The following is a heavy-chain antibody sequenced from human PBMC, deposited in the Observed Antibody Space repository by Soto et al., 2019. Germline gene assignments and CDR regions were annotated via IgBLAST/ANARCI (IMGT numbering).Heavy chain of an antibody. CDR3: ARGVDCSGGSCFSLYYYYYGFDF. D-gene: IGHD2-15*01. V-gene: IGHV1-18*04. J-gene: IGHJ6*02. CDR2: ISAYNDNT. CDR1: GYTFTSYG. Sequence: QVQLVQSGTEVKKPGASVKVSCKASGYTFTSYGISWVRQAPGQGLEWMGWISAYNDNTIYTQKLQGRVTMTTDTSTSTAYMELRSLRSDDTAVYYCARGVDCSGGSCFSLYYYYYGFDFWGQGTTLTVSS.